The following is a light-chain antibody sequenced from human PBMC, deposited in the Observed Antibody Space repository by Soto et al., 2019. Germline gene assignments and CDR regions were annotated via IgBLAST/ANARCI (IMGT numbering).Light chain of an antibody. CDR3: QVWDSSSDCV. J-gene: IGLJ1*01. CDR1: NIGSKS. V-gene: IGLV3-21*04. CDR2: YDS. Sequence: SYELTQPPSVSVAPGKTARITCGGNNIGSKSVHWYQQKPGQAPVLVIYYDSDRPSGIPERFSGSNSGNTATLTISRVEAGDEADYYCQVWDSSSDCVFGTGTKLTVL.